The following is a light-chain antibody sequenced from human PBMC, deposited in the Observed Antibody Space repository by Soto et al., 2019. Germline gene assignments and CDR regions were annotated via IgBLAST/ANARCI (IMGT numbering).Light chain of an antibody. CDR1: SSNIGSNY. CDR3: AAWDDSLSGQV. J-gene: IGLJ1*01. Sequence: QSALTQPPSASGAPGQRVTISCSGSSSNIGSNYVSWYQQLPGTAPNLLIYSNNQRPSGVPDRFSGSKSGTSASLATSGLRSEDEADYYCAAWDDSLSGQVFGTGTKVTVL. V-gene: IGLV1-47*02. CDR2: SNN.